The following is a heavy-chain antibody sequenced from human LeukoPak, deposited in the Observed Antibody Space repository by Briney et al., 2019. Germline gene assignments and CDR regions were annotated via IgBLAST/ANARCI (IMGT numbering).Heavy chain of an antibody. V-gene: IGHV3-9*01. CDR3: AKGGGTAMVTIDY. CDR1: GFTFDDYA. J-gene: IGHJ4*02. D-gene: IGHD5-18*01. Sequence: GGSLRLSCAASGFTFDDYAMHWVRQAPGKGLEWVSGISWNSGSIGYADSVKGRFTTSRDNAKNSPYLQMNSLRAEDTALYYCAKGGGTAMVTIDYWGQGTLVTVSS. CDR2: ISWNSGSI.